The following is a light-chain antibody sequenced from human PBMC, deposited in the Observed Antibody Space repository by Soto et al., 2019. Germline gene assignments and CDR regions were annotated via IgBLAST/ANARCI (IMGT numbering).Light chain of an antibody. J-gene: IGKJ1*01. CDR3: QQYMSSVT. Sequence: EIVLTQSPGSLSLSPGQRATLSCRASQSVDTTFFAWYQKKPGQAPRLLSQGASKRATGIPDRFSGSGSGPDFTLIISRLEPEDFAVYYCQQYMSSVTFGQGTKVEIK. V-gene: IGKV3-20*01. CDR2: GAS. CDR1: QSVDTTF.